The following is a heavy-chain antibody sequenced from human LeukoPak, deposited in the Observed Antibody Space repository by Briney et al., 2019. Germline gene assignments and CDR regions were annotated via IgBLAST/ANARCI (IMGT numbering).Heavy chain of an antibody. CDR1: GFTVSSNY. CDR3: ALTAAGYSSSWYRGY. D-gene: IGHD6-13*01. J-gene: IGHJ4*02. V-gene: IGHV3-66*02. CDR2: IYSGGST. Sequence: GGSLRLSCAASGFTVSSNYMSWVRQAPGKGLEWVSVIYSGGSTYYADSVKGRFTVSRDNSKNTLYLQMNSLRAEDTAVYYCALTAAGYSSSWYRGYWGQGTLVTVSS.